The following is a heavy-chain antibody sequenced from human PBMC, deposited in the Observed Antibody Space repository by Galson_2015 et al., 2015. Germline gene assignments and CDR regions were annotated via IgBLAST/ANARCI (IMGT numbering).Heavy chain of an antibody. V-gene: IGHV3-73*01. CDR1: GFTFSGSA. CDR2: IRTKSNNYAT. CDR3: TRLRSTISCYDY. J-gene: IGHJ4*02. Sequence: LRLSCAASGFTFSGSAMHWVRQASGKGLEWVGRIRTKSNNYATAYAASVKGRFTISRDDSKNMAYLQLNSLKTEDTAVYYCTRLRSTISCYDYWGQGTLVTVSS. D-gene: IGHD2-2*01.